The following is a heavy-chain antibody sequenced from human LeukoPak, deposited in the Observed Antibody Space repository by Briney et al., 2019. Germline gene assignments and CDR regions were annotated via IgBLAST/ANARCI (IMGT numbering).Heavy chain of an antibody. CDR3: ASVGRGSSPAVEYYFDY. Sequence: SETLSLTCTVSGGSISSGGYYWSWIRQPPGKGLEWIGYIYHSGSTNYNPSLKSRVTISVDTSKNQFSLKLSSVTAADTAVYYCASVGRGSSPAVEYYFDYWGQGTLVTVSS. V-gene: IGHV4-61*08. J-gene: IGHJ4*02. CDR2: IYHSGST. CDR1: GGSISSGGYY. D-gene: IGHD2-15*01.